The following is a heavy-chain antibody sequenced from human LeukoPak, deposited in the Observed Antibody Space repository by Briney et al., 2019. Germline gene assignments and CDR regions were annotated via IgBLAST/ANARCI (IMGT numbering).Heavy chain of an antibody. CDR3: ARAPYCSGGSCYFWYFDL. D-gene: IGHD2-15*01. V-gene: IGHV4-4*07. Sequence: SETLSLTCTVSGGSISSYYWSWIRQPAGKGLEWIGRIYTSGSTNYNPSLKSRVTMSVDTSKNQFSLKLSSVTAADTAVYYCARAPYCSGGSCYFWYFDLWGRGTLVTVSS. CDR2: IYTSGST. J-gene: IGHJ2*01. CDR1: GGSISSYY.